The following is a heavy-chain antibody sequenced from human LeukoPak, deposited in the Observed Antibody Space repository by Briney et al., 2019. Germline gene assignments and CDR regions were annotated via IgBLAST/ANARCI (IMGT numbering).Heavy chain of an antibody. Sequence: SVKVSCKASGGTFSSYAISWVRQAPGQGLEWMGGIIPIFGTANYAQKFQGRVTMTTDTSTSTAYMELRSLRSDDTAVYYCARDGRFLEWSNAFDIWGQGTMVTVSS. CDR3: ARDGRFLEWSNAFDI. CDR2: IIPIFGTA. V-gene: IGHV1-69*05. D-gene: IGHD3-3*01. J-gene: IGHJ3*02. CDR1: GGTFSSYA.